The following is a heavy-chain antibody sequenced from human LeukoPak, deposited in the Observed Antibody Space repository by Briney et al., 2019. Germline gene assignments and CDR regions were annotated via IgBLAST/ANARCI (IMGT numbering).Heavy chain of an antibody. Sequence: SGPTLVIPTQTLTLTCTFSGFSLSTSGLCVSWLRQPPGKALEWLARIDWYDDKYYTTSLKTRLTISKDTSKNQVVLTMTNMDPVDTATYYCARIPDYSNFNWFDPWGQGTLVTVSS. J-gene: IGHJ5*02. CDR1: GFSLSTSGLC. D-gene: IGHD4-11*01. CDR2: IDWYDDK. V-gene: IGHV2-70*11. CDR3: ARIPDYSNFNWFDP.